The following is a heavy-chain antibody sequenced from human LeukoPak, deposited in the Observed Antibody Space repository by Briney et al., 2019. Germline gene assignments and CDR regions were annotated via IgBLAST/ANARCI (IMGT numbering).Heavy chain of an antibody. J-gene: IGHJ3*01. Sequence: ASVKVSCKAAGFSFTTFHINWVRQAPGQGPEWMGWVNPDTGNTGLAQKFQGGVTITQQSSETTVYMELSSLTSEDTAVYYCARRGLVAGIYDLVYGFDLWGQGTMVTVSS. CDR3: ARRGLVAGIYDLVYGFDL. V-gene: IGHV1-8*03. CDR2: VNPDTGNT. D-gene: IGHD3/OR15-3a*01. CDR1: GFSFTTFH.